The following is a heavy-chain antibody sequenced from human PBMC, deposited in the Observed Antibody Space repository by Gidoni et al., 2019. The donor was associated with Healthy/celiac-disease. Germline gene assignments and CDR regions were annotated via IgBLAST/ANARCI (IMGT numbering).Heavy chain of an antibody. CDR2: IYYSGST. D-gene: IGHD6-13*01. CDR3: ARLIAAAGHEYFDY. J-gene: IGHJ4*02. V-gene: IGHV4-31*03. Sequence: QVQLQESGPGLVKPSQTLSLTCPVSGCSISSGGSDWSWIRQHPGKGLEWIGYIYYSGSTYYNPSLKSRVTISVDTSKNQFSLKLSSVTAADTAVYYCARLIAAAGHEYFDYWGQGTLVTVSS. CDR1: GCSISSGGSD.